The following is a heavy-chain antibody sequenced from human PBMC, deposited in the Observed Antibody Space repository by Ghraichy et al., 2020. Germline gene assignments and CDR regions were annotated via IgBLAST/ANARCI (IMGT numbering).Heavy chain of an antibody. CDR2: VSYSGTT. CDR1: GGSVGSSSYY. CDR3: ARRWNAIYYLDAVLDS. D-gene: IGHD2/OR15-2a*01. V-gene: IGHV4-39*01. Sequence: SETLSPTCTVSGGSVGSSSYYWDWIRQPPGKGLEWIGSVSYSGTTYYQPSLKSRVTISADTSKNQFSLKLSSVTAADTAVYYCARRWNAIYYLDAVLDSWGQGTLVTVSS. J-gene: IGHJ4*02.